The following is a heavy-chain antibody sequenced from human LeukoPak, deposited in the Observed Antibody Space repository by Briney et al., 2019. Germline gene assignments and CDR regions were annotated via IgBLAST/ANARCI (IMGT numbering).Heavy chain of an antibody. Sequence: PGGSLRLSCAASGFTFSSYSMNWVRQAPGKGLEWVSYISSSSSTIYYADSVKGRFTISRDNAKNSLYLQMNSLRAEDTAVYYCARLSSWYWFDPWGQGTLVTVSS. J-gene: IGHJ5*02. CDR2: ISSSSSTI. CDR3: ARLSSWYWFDP. CDR1: GFTFSSYS. D-gene: IGHD6-13*01. V-gene: IGHV3-48*01.